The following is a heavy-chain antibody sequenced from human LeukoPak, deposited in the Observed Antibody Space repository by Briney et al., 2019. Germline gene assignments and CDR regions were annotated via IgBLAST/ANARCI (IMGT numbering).Heavy chain of an antibody. CDR3: ARDISGTYSFDY. CDR2: ISHDGSTK. J-gene: IGHJ4*02. V-gene: IGHV3-30-3*01. Sequence: GGSLRLSCAVSTXTFSGHAVHWVRQAPGKGLELVALISHDGSTKYQADSVKGRFTISRDNSKNTLYLQMNSLRVEDTAVYYCARDISGTYSFDYSGQGTLVTVSS. D-gene: IGHD1-26*01. CDR1: TXTFSGHA.